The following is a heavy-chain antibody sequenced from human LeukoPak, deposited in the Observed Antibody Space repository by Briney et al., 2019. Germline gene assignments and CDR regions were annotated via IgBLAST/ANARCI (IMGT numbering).Heavy chain of an antibody. CDR3: VREPYCSGGSCYTSGFDC. Sequence: GGSLRLSCAASGFTVSSNHMSWVRQAPGKGLVWVSRIKNDGSRTTYADAVKGRFTISRDNAKNTLYLQMNSLSADDTAVYYCVREPYCSGGSCYTSGFDCWGQGTLVTVSS. CDR1: GFTVSSNH. J-gene: IGHJ4*02. D-gene: IGHD2-15*01. V-gene: IGHV3-74*01. CDR2: IKNDGSRT.